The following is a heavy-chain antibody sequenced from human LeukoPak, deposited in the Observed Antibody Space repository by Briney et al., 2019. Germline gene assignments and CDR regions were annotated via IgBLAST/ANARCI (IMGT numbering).Heavy chain of an antibody. V-gene: IGHV1-69*05. CDR1: GGTFSSYA. CDR3: ARSAAIAAATGSFDY. Sequence: ASVKVSCKASGGTFSSYAISWVRQAPGQGLEWMGGIIPIFGTANYAQKFQGRVTITTDESTSTAYMELSSLRSEDTAVYYCARSAAIAAATGSFDYWGQGTLVTVS. CDR2: IIPIFGTA. D-gene: IGHD6-13*01. J-gene: IGHJ4*02.